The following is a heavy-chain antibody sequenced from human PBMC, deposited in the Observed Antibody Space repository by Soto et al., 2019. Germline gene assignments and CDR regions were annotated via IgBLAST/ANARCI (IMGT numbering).Heavy chain of an antibody. D-gene: IGHD3-3*02. CDR1: GFTLSSYA. CDR2: ISYDGSNK. Sequence: LRLSCAASGFTLSSYAMHWVRQAPGKGLEWVAVISYDGSNKYYADSVKGRFTISRDNAKNSLYLQMNSLRAEDTAVYYCVRTFLHNNWFDPWGQGTLVTVSS. CDR3: VRTFLHNNWFDP. V-gene: IGHV3-30-3*01. J-gene: IGHJ5*02.